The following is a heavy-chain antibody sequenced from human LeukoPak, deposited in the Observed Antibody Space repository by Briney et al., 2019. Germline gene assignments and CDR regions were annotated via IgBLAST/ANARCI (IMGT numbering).Heavy chain of an antibody. CDR3: ARGGGSCSPTSCFNNYFDY. J-gene: IGHJ4*02. V-gene: IGHV3-21*01. CDR1: GFTLCRYR. Sequence: GGSLRLSCAASGFTLCRYRMNWVRQAPGKGLEWVASISSSGSYIYYADSVKERFTISRENAKNSLSLQISSLRAEDTAVYSCARGGGSCSPTSCFNNYFDYWGQGTLVTVSS. CDR2: ISSSGSYI. D-gene: IGHD2-2*01.